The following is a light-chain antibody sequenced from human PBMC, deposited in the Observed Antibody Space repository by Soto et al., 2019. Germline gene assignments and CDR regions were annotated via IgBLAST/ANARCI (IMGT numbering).Light chain of an antibody. CDR2: EVN. J-gene: IGLJ1*01. V-gene: IGLV2-14*03. CDR1: SSDVGAYIY. Sequence: SALAQPASLSGSPGQSITISCGGTSSDVGAYIYVSWYQQFPGKAPKLILYEVNNRPSGVSNRFSGSKSGTTASLTISGLQPEDEADYYCSAYSDIDTKVFGTGTRSPS. CDR3: SAYSDIDTKV.